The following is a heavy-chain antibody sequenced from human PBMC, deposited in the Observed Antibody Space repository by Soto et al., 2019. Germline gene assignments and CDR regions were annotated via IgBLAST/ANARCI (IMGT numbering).Heavy chain of an antibody. CDR3: AKDRKEYCGGDCYSRGYYGMDV. Sequence: GGSLRLSCAASGFTFDDYTMHWVRQAPGKGLEWVSLISWDGGSTYYADSVKGRFTISRDNSKNSLYLQMNSLRTEDTALYYCAKDRKEYCGGDCYSRGYYGMDVWGQGTTVTVSS. CDR2: ISWDGGST. D-gene: IGHD2-21*02. V-gene: IGHV3-43*01. J-gene: IGHJ6*02. CDR1: GFTFDDYT.